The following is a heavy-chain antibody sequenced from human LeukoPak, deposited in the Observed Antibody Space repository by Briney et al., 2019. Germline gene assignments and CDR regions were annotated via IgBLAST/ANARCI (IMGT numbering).Heavy chain of an antibody. CDR2: INPNSGGT. V-gene: IGHV1-2*02. Sequence: ASVKVSCKASGYTFTGYYMHWVRQASGQGLEWMGWINPNSGGTNYAQKFQGRVTMTRDTSISTAYMELSRLRSDDTAVYYCARQTYGDYIDYYYYMDVWGKGTTVTISS. CDR3: ARQTYGDYIDYYYYMDV. J-gene: IGHJ6*03. D-gene: IGHD4-17*01. CDR1: GYTFTGYY.